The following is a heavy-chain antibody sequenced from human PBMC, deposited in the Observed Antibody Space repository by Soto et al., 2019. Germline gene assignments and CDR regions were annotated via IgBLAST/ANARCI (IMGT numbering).Heavy chain of an antibody. Sequence: PGGSLRLSCAASGFIFSTYXLTWVRQAPGKGLGWVANIKPGGSAKXXXXXVKGRFTIYRDNAKHSXYLQMDSLRAEXXXXXXXXRDPXXXXXXHFDYLGXGTLV. CDR2: IKPGGSAK. CDR3: XRDPXXXXXXHFDY. CDR1: GFIFSTYX. J-gene: IGHJ4*01. V-gene: IGHV3-7*01.